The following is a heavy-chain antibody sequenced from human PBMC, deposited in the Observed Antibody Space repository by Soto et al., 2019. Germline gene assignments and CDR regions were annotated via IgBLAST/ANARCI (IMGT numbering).Heavy chain of an antibody. CDR3: ARDVSVYYYYGMDV. D-gene: IGHD2-8*01. CDR1: GFTFSSYA. CDR2: ISYDGSNK. Sequence: GGSLRLSCAASGFTFSSYAMHWVRQAPGKGLEWVAVISYDGSNKYYADSVKGRFTISRDNSKNTLYLQMNSLRAEDTAVYYCARDVSVYYYYGMDVWGQGTTVTVSS. J-gene: IGHJ6*02. V-gene: IGHV3-30-3*01.